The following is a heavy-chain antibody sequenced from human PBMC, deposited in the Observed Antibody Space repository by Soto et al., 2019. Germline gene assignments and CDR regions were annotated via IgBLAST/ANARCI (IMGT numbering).Heavy chain of an antibody. CDR3: RTYYDFWSGYFPSGYFDY. V-gene: IGHV3-21*01. CDR2: ISSSSSYI. Sequence: EVQLVESGGGLVKPGGSLRLSCAASGFTFSSYSMNWVRQAPGKGLEWVSSISSSSSYIYYADSVKGRFTISRDNAKNSLSLQMNSLRAEDTAVYYCRTYYDFWSGYFPSGYFDYWGQGTLVTVSS. D-gene: IGHD3-3*01. CDR1: GFTFSSYS. J-gene: IGHJ4*02.